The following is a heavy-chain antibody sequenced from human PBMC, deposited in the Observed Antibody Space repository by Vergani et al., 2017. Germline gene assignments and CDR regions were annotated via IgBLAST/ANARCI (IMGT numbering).Heavy chain of an antibody. V-gene: IGHV1-2*02. CDR3: ARVRRSGAAGSWRDYYYYYMDV. CDR2: SNPNSCGT. D-gene: IGHD6-13*01. Sequence: QVQLVQSGAEVEKPGASVKVSCKASGYTFTGYYMHWVRQAPGQGLEWMGWSNPNSCGTNYAQKFQGRVTMTRETSISTAYMELSRLRSYDTAVYYGARVRRSGAAGSWRDYYYYYMDVWGKGTTVTVSS. CDR1: GYTFTGYY. J-gene: IGHJ6*03.